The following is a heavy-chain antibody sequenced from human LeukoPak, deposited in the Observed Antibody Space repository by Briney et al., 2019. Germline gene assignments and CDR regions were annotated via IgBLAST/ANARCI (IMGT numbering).Heavy chain of an antibody. D-gene: IGHD3-9*01. CDR3: ARDRTYYDILTGYGMDV. CDR1: GYTFTSYD. J-gene: IGHJ6*02. CDR2: MDPNSGNT. Sequence: ASVKVSCKASGYTFTSYDINWVRQATGQGLEWMGWMDPNSGNTGYAQKFQGRVTITADKSTSTAYMELSSLRSEDTAVYYCARDRTYYDILTGYGMDVWGQGTAVTVSS. V-gene: IGHV1-8*01.